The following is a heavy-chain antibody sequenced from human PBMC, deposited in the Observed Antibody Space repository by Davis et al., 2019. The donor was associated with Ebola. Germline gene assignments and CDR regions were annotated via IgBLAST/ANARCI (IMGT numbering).Heavy chain of an antibody. CDR2: IYPDDSDT. J-gene: IGHJ3*01. D-gene: IGHD3-10*01. Sequence: PGGSLRLSCKGSGYNFNKFWIGWVRQMPGKGLEWMGIIYPDDSDTRYSPSFQGQVTISADKSITTAYLQWSSLKASDTAMYYCARARVQGLPDTFDLWGQGTMVTVSS. CDR3: ARARVQGLPDTFDL. V-gene: IGHV5-51*01. CDR1: GYNFNKFW.